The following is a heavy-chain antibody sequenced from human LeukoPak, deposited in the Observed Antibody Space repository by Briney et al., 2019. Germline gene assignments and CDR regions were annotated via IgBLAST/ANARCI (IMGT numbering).Heavy chain of an antibody. CDR1: GGSISSGDYY. CDR3: ARDPSGAPGAFDI. D-gene: IGHD3-10*01. Sequence: SQTLSLTCTVSGGSISSGDYYWSWIRQPPGKGLEWIGYIYYSGSTYYNPSLKSRVTISVDTSKNQFSLKLSSVTAADTAVYYCARDPSGAPGAFDIWGQGTMVTVSS. V-gene: IGHV4-30-4*01. J-gene: IGHJ3*02. CDR2: IYYSGST.